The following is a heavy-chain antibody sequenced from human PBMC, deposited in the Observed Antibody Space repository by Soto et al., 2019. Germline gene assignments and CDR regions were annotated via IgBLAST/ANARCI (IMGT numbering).Heavy chain of an antibody. J-gene: IGHJ4*02. CDR2: IVPVFGTA. Sequence: SVKVSCKASGYTFTSYGISWVRQAPGQGLEWMGGIVPVFGTANYAPKFHGRLRITADDSTRTVNMELRSLTSDDTAVYYCAKLQGSGSYYDDDYWGQGTLVTVSS. V-gene: IGHV1-69*13. D-gene: IGHD3-10*01. CDR1: GYTFTSYG. CDR3: AKLQGSGSYYDDDY.